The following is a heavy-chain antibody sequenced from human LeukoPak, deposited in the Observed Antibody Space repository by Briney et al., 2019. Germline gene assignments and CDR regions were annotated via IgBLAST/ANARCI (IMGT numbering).Heavy chain of an antibody. CDR3: ASETRECSGGSCYVDY. CDR1: GGSFSGYY. D-gene: IGHD2-15*01. V-gene: IGHV4-34*01. CDR2: INHSGST. J-gene: IGHJ4*02. Sequence: SSETLSLTCAVYGGSFSGYYWSWIRQPPGKGLEWIGEINHSGSTNYNPSLKSRVTISVDTSKNQFSLKLSSVTAADTAVYYCASETRECSGGSCYVDYWGQGTLATVSS.